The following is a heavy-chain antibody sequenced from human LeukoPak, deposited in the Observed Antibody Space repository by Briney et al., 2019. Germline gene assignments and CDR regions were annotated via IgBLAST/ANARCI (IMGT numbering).Heavy chain of an antibody. J-gene: IGHJ5*02. D-gene: IGHD1-14*01. V-gene: IGHV3-23*01. CDR3: AKGSGINHYHWIDP. Sequence: GGSLRLSCAASEFTFSNYATNWVRQAPGKGLEWVSGISGGGGSTYYADSVKGRFTISRDNSKNTLYLQMDSLRAEDTALYYCAKGSGINHYHWIDPWGQGTLVTVSS. CDR1: EFTFSNYA. CDR2: ISGGGGST.